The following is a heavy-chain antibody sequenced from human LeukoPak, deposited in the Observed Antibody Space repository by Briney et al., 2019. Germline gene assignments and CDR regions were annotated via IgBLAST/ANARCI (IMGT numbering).Heavy chain of an antibody. Sequence: ASVKVSCKASGYTFTSYDINWVRQATGQGLEWMGWMNPNSGNTGYAQKFQGRVTMTRNTSISTAYMELSRLRSDDTAVYYCARHPPGYSSGWYFSYFDYWGQGTLVTVSS. CDR3: ARHPPGYSSGWYFSYFDY. CDR1: GYTFTSYD. D-gene: IGHD6-19*01. CDR2: MNPNSGNT. J-gene: IGHJ4*02. V-gene: IGHV1-8*01.